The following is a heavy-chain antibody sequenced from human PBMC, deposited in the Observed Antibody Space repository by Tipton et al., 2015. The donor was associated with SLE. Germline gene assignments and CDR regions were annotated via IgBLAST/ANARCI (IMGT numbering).Heavy chain of an antibody. CDR2: IYYSGST. D-gene: IGHD2-15*01. J-gene: IGHJ4*02. V-gene: IGHV4-31*03. CDR1: GGSISSSSYY. CDR3: ARDPDSAPSGDY. Sequence: TLSLTCTVSGGSISSSSYYWGWIRQHPGKGLEWIGYIYYSGSTYYTPSLKSRVTISVDTSKNQFSLKLSSVTATDTAVYYCARDPDSAPSGDYWGQGTLVTVSS.